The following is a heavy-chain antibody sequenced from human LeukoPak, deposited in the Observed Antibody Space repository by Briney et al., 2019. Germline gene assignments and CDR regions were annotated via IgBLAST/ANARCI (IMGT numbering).Heavy chain of an antibody. CDR3: VRDPHAFDI. CDR1: GFPFSSYS. V-gene: IGHV3-48*02. J-gene: IGHJ3*02. CDR2: ITRSSGTI. Sequence: GGSLRLSCAASGFPFSSYSMNWVRQAPGKGLEWVSYITRSSGTINYADSVKGRFTTSRDNAKNSVYLQMSSLRDDDTAVYYCVRDPHAFDIWGQGTMVTVSS.